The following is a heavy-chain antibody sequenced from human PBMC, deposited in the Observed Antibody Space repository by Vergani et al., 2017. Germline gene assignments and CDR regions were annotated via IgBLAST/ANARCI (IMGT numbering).Heavy chain of an antibody. Sequence: EVQLLQSEGAVVQPGGSLRLSCAASGFTFSSYWMSWVRQAPGKGLEWVANIKQDGSEKYYVDSVKGRFTISRDNAKNSLYLQMNSLRAEDTAVYYCARALIYGSGRVVDYWGQGTLVTVSS. V-gene: IGHV3-7*01. CDR3: ARALIYGSGRVVDY. CDR1: GFTFSSYW. CDR2: IKQDGSEK. J-gene: IGHJ4*02. D-gene: IGHD3-10*01.